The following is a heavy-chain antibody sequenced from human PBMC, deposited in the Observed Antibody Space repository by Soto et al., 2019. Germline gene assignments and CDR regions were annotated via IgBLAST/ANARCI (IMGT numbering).Heavy chain of an antibody. D-gene: IGHD2-15*01. CDR1: GASLSSISYY. CDR3: ASRHCSGGSCYNPGFDY. Sequence: LSLTCTVSGASLSSISYYWGWIRQPPGKGLEWVGSIFFTGNIYYNPSLKSRVTISVDTSRNQFSLMVNSVTAADTAVYYCASRHCSGGSCYNPGFDYWGQCALVTVSS. V-gene: IGHV4-39*01. CDR2: IFFTGNI. J-gene: IGHJ4*02.